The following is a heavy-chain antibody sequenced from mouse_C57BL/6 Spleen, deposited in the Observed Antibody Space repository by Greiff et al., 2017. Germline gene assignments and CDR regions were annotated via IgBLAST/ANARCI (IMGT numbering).Heavy chain of an antibody. J-gene: IGHJ1*03. CDR1: GYTFTSYW. CDR3: ARNYYYGSSPYWCFDV. D-gene: IGHD1-1*01. CDR2: IYPGSGST. V-gene: IGHV1-55*01. Sequence: QVQLQQPGAELVKPGASVKMSCKASGYTFTSYWITWVKQRPGQGLEWIGDIYPGSGSTNYNEKFKSKATLTVDTSSSTAYMQLSSLTSEDSAVYYCARNYYYGSSPYWCFDVWGTGTTVTVSS.